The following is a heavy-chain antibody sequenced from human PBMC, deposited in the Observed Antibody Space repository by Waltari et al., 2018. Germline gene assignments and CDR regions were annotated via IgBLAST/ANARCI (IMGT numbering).Heavy chain of an antibody. Sequence: LQLQESGPGLVKPSETLSLTCTVSGGSISISGYYWGWIRQPPGKGLEWIGSIYDSGSTYYTPSLNSRVTMSVDTSKNQFFLNLSPATAADTAVYYCARVSRSFDWLHGMDVWGQGTTVTVSS. J-gene: IGHJ6*02. D-gene: IGHD3-9*01. CDR1: GGSISISGYY. CDR3: ARVSRSFDWLHGMDV. V-gene: IGHV4-39*01. CDR2: IYDSGST.